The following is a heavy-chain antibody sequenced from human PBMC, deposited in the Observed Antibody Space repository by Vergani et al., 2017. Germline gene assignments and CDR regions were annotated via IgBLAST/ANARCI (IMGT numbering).Heavy chain of an antibody. CDR3: ARGFSMVRGVISRSPWFDP. CDR1: GFPFSDYG. V-gene: IGHV3-30*03. Sequence: QVQLVESGGGEVQPGRSLRLSCSAAGFPFSDYGVHWVRQAPGKGLEWVSVISYDGNKKNYADSVKGRFTISRDNSKNTLYLQMNSLRAEDTAVYYCARGFSMVRGVISRSPWFDPWGQGTLVTVSS. CDR2: ISYDGNKK. J-gene: IGHJ5*02. D-gene: IGHD3-10*01.